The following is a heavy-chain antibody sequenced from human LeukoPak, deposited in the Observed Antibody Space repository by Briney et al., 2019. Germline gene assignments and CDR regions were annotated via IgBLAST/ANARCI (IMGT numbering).Heavy chain of an antibody. CDR3: ARPIRGSYVEDAFDM. D-gene: IGHD1-26*01. J-gene: IGHJ3*02. CDR2: INPSSGGT. CDR1: GYTFSDYY. Sequence: ASVTVSCKTSGYTFSDYYLHWVRQAPGQGLEWMGWINPSSGGTKCVQKFQGRVTMTRDTSISTGYMELSRLRSDDTAVYYCARPIRGSYVEDAFDMWGQGTMVTVS. V-gene: IGHV1-2*02.